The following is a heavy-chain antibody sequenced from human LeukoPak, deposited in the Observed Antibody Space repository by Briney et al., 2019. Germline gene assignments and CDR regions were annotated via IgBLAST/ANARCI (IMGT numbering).Heavy chain of an antibody. D-gene: IGHD7-27*01. J-gene: IGHJ4*02. CDR3: ARRPTGDPKFDY. Sequence: PSETLSLTCSVYGGSISNYFWTWIRQPPGKGLEWIGYIYSSGSTYYNPSLKSRVTISVDTSKNRFSLKLSTVTAADTAVYYCARRPTGDPKFDYWGQGTLVTVSS. CDR2: IYSSGST. CDR1: GGSISNYF. V-gene: IGHV4-59*08.